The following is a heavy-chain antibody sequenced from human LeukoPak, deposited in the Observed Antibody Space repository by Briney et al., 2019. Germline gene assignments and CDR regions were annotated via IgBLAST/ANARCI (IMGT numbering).Heavy chain of an antibody. CDR3: ARDRVWFDL. CDR1: GGSISSSSYY. J-gene: IGHJ5*02. Sequence: SETLSLTCTVSGGSISSSSYYWGWIRQPPGKGLEWIGSIYYSGSTYYNPSLKSRVTISVDTSKNQFSLKLSSVTAADTAVYYCARDRVWFDLWGQGTLVTVSS. D-gene: IGHD5-24*01. V-gene: IGHV4-39*07. CDR2: IYYSGST.